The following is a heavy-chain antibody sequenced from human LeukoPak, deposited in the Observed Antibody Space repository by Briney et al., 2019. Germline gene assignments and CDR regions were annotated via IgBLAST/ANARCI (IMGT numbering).Heavy chain of an antibody. CDR1: GGTFSSYA. CDR3: ARGSSSGYYNNFDY. D-gene: IGHD3-22*01. V-gene: IGHV1-69*04. CDR2: IIPILGIA. J-gene: IGHJ4*02. Sequence: SVKVSCEASGGTFSSYAISWVRQAPGQGLEWIGRIIPILGIANYAQKFQGRVTITADKSTSTAYMELSSLRSEDTAVYYCARGSSSGYYNNFDYWGQGTLVTVSS.